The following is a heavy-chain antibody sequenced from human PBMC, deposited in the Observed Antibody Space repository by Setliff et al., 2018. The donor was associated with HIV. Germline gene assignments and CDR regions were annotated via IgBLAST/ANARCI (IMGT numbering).Heavy chain of an antibody. CDR3: ARDRIEVIAETPHDVFDI. J-gene: IGHJ3*02. V-gene: IGHV4-4*07. CDR2: FHSSATS. D-gene: IGHD6-13*01. Sequence: TLSLTCAVSGDSVSGYYWSWIRQSAGRGLEWIGRFHSSATSNYNPSLKGRVAMSVDTAKNQFSLKLTSVSAADTAVYFCARDRIEVIAETPHDVFDIWGRGTMVTVSS. CDR1: GDSVSGYY.